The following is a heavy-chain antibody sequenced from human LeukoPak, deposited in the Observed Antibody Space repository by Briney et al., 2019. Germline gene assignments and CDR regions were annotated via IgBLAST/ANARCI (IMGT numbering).Heavy chain of an antibody. J-gene: IGHJ6*03. CDR2: INHSGST. V-gene: IGHV4-34*01. Sequence: TSSETLSLTCAVYGGSFSGYYWSWIRQPPGKGLEWIGEINHSGSTNYYPSLKSRVTISVDTPKNQFSLKLSSVTAADTTVYYCARAGTMVRGVINYYYYYMDVWGKGTTVTISS. CDR1: GGSFSGYY. CDR3: ARAGTMVRGVINYYYYYMDV. D-gene: IGHD3-10*01.